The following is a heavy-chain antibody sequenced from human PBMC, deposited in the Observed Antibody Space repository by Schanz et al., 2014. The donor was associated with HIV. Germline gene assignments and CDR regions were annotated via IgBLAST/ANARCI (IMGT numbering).Heavy chain of an antibody. CDR2: IYHSGNT. CDR1: GVSMSSDTYY. CDR3: ARRIIAEPSSWSKRGWFDP. V-gene: IGHV4-31*03. Sequence: QVQVQESGPGLVKPLQTLSLTCNVSGVSMSSDTYYWNWIRQRPGKSLEWIGYIYHSGNTYYNPSLKSRVTMSVDTSKNQFSLKLSSVTAADTAVYYCARRIIAEPSSWSKRGWFDPWGQGTLVTVSS. J-gene: IGHJ5*02. D-gene: IGHD6-13*01.